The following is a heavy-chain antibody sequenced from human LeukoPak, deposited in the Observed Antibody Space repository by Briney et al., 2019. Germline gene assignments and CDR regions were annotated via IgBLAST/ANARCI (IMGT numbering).Heavy chain of an antibody. V-gene: IGHV4-59*12. CDR3: ARERERDCSSTSCRSRSYYFDY. J-gene: IGHJ4*02. D-gene: IGHD2-2*01. CDR2: IYYSGST. Sequence: SETLSLTCTVSGGSISSYYWSWIRQPPGKGLEWIGYIYYSGSTNYNPSLKSRVTISVDTSKNQFSLKLSSVTAADTAVYYCARERERDCSSTSCRSRSYYFDYWGQGTLVTVSS. CDR1: GGSISSYY.